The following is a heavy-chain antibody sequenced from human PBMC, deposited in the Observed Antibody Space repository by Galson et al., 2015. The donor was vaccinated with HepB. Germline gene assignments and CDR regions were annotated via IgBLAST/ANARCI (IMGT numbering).Heavy chain of an antibody. CDR3: AKDEKQLAIPYYYYYMDG. J-gene: IGHJ6*03. Sequence: SLRLSCAASGFRLSSYSMNWVRQAPGKGLEWVALISYDGNSKYYADSVRGRFTISRDNSKNTLYLQMNSLRGEDTALYYCAKDEKQLAIPYYYYYMDGWGKGTTVPVSS. CDR2: ISYDGNSK. CDR1: GFRLSSYS. V-gene: IGHV3-30*18. D-gene: IGHD3-3*02.